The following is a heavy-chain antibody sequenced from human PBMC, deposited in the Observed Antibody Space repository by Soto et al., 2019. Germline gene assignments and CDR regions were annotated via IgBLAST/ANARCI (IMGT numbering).Heavy chain of an antibody. Sequence: EVQLVESGGGLVKPGGSLRLSCAASGFTFSTYNMNWVRQAPGKGLEWVASISSTSVYMYYANSLKGRFTISRANAKSSLYLQVNSLRAEDTAGYCCARGWLRDPWMYWGQGTLVTVSS. CDR2: ISSTSVYM. CDR3: ARGWLRDPWMY. D-gene: IGHD5-12*01. CDR1: GFTFSTYN. V-gene: IGHV3-21*01. J-gene: IGHJ4*02.